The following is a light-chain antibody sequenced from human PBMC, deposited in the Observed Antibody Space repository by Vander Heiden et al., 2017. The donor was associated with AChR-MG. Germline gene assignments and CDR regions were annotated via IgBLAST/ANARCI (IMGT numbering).Light chain of an antibody. CDR1: NIGGNS. CDR3: QVWDTSTDHPV. V-gene: IGLV3-21*04. CDR2: HDS. Sequence: SYVLTQPPSVSVAPGKTARITCGGNNIGGNSVHWYQQTPGQAPVAVIYHDSDRPSGSPERCSGSNCGHTAMLTIIRVEVGEEADYYCQVWDTSTDHPVFGGGTKLTVL. J-gene: IGLJ2*01.